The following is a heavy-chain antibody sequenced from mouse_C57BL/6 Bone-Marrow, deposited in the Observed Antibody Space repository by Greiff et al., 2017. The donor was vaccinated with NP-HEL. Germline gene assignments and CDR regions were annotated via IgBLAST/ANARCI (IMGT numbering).Heavy chain of an antibody. J-gene: IGHJ2*01. CDR1: GYTFTSYL. Sequence: VQLQHSGAELVKPGASVKLSCKASGYTFTSYLMHWVKQRPGRGLEWIGRIDPNSGGTKYNEKFKSKATLTADKSSSTAYMQLNSLTSEDSAVYYCARCYYGSGSFDYWGQGTTLTVSS. CDR3: ARCYYGSGSFDY. D-gene: IGHD1-1*01. V-gene: IGHV1-72*01. CDR2: IDPNSGGT.